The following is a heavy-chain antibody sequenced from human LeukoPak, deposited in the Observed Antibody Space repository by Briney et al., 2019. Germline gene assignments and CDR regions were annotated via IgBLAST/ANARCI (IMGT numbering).Heavy chain of an antibody. CDR3: TKDLTGKYDY. D-gene: IGHD1-20*01. CDR2: INEDGSIT. J-gene: IGHJ4*02. CDR1: GFTFSSYW. V-gene: IGHV3-74*01. Sequence: GGSLRLSCAASGFTFSSYWMHWVRQVPWKGLVWVSRINEDGSITSYADSVKGRFTISRDNAKNTLYLQMNSLRAEDTAVYYCTKDLTGKYDYWGQGTLVTVSS.